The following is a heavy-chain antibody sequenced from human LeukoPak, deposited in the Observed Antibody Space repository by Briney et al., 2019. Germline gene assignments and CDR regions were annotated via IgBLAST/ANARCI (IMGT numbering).Heavy chain of an antibody. CDR2: LNLDESNT. J-gene: IGHJ4*02. Sequence: GGTLRLSCAASGFTFSSYCMHWVRQAPGKGQGWVSNLNLDESNTNYAHSVKGRFTISRDNPKNTLYLQMNSVSADDTGVYYCARESMGGRLQHLDSWGQGTLVTVSS. V-gene: IGHV3-74*01. CDR1: GFTFSSYC. D-gene: IGHD1-1*01. CDR3: ARESMGGRLQHLDS.